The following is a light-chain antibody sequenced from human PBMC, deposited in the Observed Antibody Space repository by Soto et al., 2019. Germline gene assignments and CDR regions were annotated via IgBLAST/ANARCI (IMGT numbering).Light chain of an antibody. CDR2: GAS. CDR1: QSVSSSY. CDR3: QQYASSPRT. V-gene: IGKV3-20*01. Sequence: EVVLTQSPGTLYMSPGERATLSCRASQSVSSSYLAWYQQKPGQAPRLHIFGASSRPTGIPDRFSGSGSGTDFTLTISRLEPEDFAVYYCQQYASSPRTFGQGTKVEIK. J-gene: IGKJ1*01.